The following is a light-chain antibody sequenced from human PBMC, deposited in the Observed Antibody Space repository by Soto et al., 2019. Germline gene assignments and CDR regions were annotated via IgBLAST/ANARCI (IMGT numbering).Light chain of an antibody. J-gene: IGLJ1*01. CDR1: SSNIGAGYD. V-gene: IGLV1-40*01. Sequence: VLTQPPSVSGAPGQRVTMSCTGSSSNIGAGYDVHWYQQLPGTAPKLLIYGNSNRPSGVPDRFSGSKSGTSASLAITGLQAEDEADYYCQSYDSSLNAYVFGTGTKVTVL. CDR3: QSYDSSLNAYV. CDR2: GNS.